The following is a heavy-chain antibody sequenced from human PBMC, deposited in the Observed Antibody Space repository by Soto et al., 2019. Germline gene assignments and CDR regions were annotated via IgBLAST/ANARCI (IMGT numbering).Heavy chain of an antibody. CDR3: AKDWGRGGATADYYYALDV. V-gene: IGHV3-23*01. Sequence: GWSLRLSCAASGFTFNIYAMSWVRQAPGKGLEWVSIISGSGGSMYYADSVKGRFTISRDNSKNTVYLQMNTLRAEDTAVYYCAKDWGRGGATADYYYALDVWGQGTTVTVSS. J-gene: IGHJ6*02. D-gene: IGHD1-26*01. CDR1: GFTFNIYA. CDR2: ISGSGGSM.